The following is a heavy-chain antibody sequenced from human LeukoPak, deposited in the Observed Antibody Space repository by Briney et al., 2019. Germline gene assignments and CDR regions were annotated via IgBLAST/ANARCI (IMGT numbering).Heavy chain of an antibody. CDR1: GFTFSSYA. Sequence: GGSLRLSCAASGFTFSSYAMHWVRQAPGKGLEYVSAISSNGGSTYYANSVKGRFTISRDNSKNTLYLQMGSLRAEDMAVYYCARASEVGAPPFDPWGQGTLVTVSS. D-gene: IGHD1-26*01. CDR3: ARASEVGAPPFDP. V-gene: IGHV3-64*01. J-gene: IGHJ5*02. CDR2: ISSNGGST.